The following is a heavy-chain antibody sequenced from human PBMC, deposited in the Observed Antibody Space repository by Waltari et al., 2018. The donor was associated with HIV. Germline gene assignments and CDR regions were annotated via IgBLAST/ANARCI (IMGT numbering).Heavy chain of an antibody. CDR2: IYTGGST. CDR3: ASPDTTMVHGHYYFYHMDV. J-gene: IGHJ6*02. CDR1: GFTVSSNY. D-gene: IGHD5-18*01. V-gene: IGHV3-66*01. Sequence: EVQLVESGGGLVQPGGSLRLSCAASGFTVSSNYMSWVRQAPGKGLAWVSLIYTGGSTYYAVSVKGRCTISRDKSKNTLYLQMNSLRAEDTAVYYCASPDTTMVHGHYYFYHMDVWGQGTTVTVSS.